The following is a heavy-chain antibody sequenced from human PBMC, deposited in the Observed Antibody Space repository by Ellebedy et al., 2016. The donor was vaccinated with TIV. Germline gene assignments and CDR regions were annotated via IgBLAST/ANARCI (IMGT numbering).Heavy chain of an antibody. Sequence: GESLKISCAASGFTFSDYGVSWVRQAPAKGLEWVSTLSAAADRAYYADSVTGRFTISRDNPKNTLYLQMDALRVEDTAIYYCAKDRDYDSSCLLSTFDAFDIWGRGTLVTVSS. J-gene: IGHJ3*02. CDR3: AKDRDYDSSCLLSTFDAFDI. D-gene: IGHD3-22*01. CDR1: GFTFSDYG. CDR2: LSAAADRA. V-gene: IGHV3-23*01.